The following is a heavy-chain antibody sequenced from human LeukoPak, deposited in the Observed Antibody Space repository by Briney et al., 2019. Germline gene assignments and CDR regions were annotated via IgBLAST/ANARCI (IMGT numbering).Heavy chain of an antibody. CDR1: GFTLNNYA. CDR2: ISGGGETT. Sequence: GGSLRPSRAASGFTLNNYAMNWVRQPPGKGLEWASSISGGGETTYYADSAKGRFTISRDNSQNTLYLQMNSLRAEDTAVYYCARDYADYVGYFFFDYWGQGTLVTVSS. CDR3: ARDYADYVGYFFFDY. J-gene: IGHJ4*02. V-gene: IGHV3-23*01. D-gene: IGHD4-17*01.